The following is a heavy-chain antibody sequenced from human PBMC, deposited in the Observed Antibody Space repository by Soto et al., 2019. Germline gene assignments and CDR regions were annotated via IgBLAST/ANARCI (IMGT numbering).Heavy chain of an antibody. D-gene: IGHD3-22*01. J-gene: IGHJ4*02. CDR2: ISGSGDRT. CDR3: VKDDGGYPSTAPH. V-gene: IGHV3-23*01. CDR1: GITISNYP. Sequence: EVQLLESGGGLVQPGGSLRLSCAASGITISNYPMSWVRQAPGKRLDWVSGISGSGDRTYYADSAKGRFTISKDISRNPLSLQLDSLGVEDTAVYFCVKDDGGYPSTAPHWGQGTLVTVSS.